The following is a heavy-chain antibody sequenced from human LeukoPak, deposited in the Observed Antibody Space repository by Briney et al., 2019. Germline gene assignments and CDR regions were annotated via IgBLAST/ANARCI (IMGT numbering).Heavy chain of an antibody. Sequence: ASVKVSCKASGYTFNSYYMHWVRQAPGQGLEWVGIINPSGGSTSYAQKFQGRVTMTRDTSTSTVYMELSSLRSEDTAVYYCARRTTVTGFDYWGQGTLVTVSS. CDR1: GYTFNSYY. J-gene: IGHJ4*02. V-gene: IGHV1-46*02. CDR3: ARRTTVTGFDY. D-gene: IGHD4-11*01. CDR2: INPSGGST.